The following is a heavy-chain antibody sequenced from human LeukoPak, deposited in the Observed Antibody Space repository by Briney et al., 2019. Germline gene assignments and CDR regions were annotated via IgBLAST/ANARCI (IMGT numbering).Heavy chain of an antibody. CDR2: IYYSGST. Sequence: SETLSLTCTVSGYSISSGYYWSWIRQPPGKGLEWIGYIYYSGSTNYNPSLKSRVTISLDTSKNQFSLKLTSVTAADTAVYYCARSTWLLDKWGQGTLVTVSS. CDR3: ARSTWLLDK. CDR1: GYSISSGYY. D-gene: IGHD3-22*01. J-gene: IGHJ4*02. V-gene: IGHV4-61*01.